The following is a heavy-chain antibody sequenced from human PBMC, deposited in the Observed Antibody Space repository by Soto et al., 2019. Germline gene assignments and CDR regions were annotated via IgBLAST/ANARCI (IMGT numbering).Heavy chain of an antibody. Sequence: SETLSLTCTVSGGSISSYYWSWIRQPPGKGLEWIGYIYYSGSTNYTPSLKSRVTISVDTSKNQFSLKLSSVTAADTAVYYCARGGGGAARLYYYYGMDVWGQGTTVTVSS. CDR3: ARGGGGAARLYYYYGMDV. CDR2: IYYSGST. J-gene: IGHJ6*02. CDR1: GGSISSYY. D-gene: IGHD6-6*01. V-gene: IGHV4-59*01.